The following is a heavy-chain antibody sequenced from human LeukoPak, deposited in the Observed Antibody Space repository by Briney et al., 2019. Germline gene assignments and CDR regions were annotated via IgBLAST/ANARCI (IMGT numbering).Heavy chain of an antibody. CDR2: ISGSGGST. J-gene: IGHJ4*02. CDR3: AKDWDVAASPFDY. V-gene: IGHV3-23*01. Sequence: GGSLRLSCAASGFTFSSYAMSWVRHAPGKGLELVSAISGSGGSTYYADSVKGRFTISRDNSKNTLYLQMNSLRAEDTAVYYCAKDWDVAASPFDYWGQGTLVTVSS. D-gene: IGHD2-15*01. CDR1: GFTFSSYA.